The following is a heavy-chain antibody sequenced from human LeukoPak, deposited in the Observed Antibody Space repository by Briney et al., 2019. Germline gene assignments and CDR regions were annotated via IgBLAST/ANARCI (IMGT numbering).Heavy chain of an antibody. J-gene: IGHJ4*02. CDR3: ASTSGSYRGY. D-gene: IGHD1-26*01. CDR2: IYYSGST. CDR1: GGSISSYY. V-gene: IGHV4-59*08. Sequence: PSETLSLTCTVSGGSISSYYWSCIRQPPGKGLEWIGYIYYSGSTNYNPSLKSRVTISVDTSKNQFSLKLSSVTAADTAVYYCASTSGSYRGYWGQGTLVTVSS.